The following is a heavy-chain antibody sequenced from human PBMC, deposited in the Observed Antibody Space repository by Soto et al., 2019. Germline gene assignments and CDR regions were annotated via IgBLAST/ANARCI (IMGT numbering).Heavy chain of an antibody. D-gene: IGHD2-2*01. V-gene: IGHV1-18*04. CDR1: GYTFTSYG. J-gene: IGHJ5*02. Sequence: ASVKVSCKASGYTFTSYGISRVRQAPGQGLEWMGWISAYNGNTNYAQKLQGRVTMTTDTSTSTAYMELRSLRSDDTAVYYCARNPYCSSTSCQFDPWGQGTLVTVSS. CDR3: ARNPYCSSTSCQFDP. CDR2: ISAYNGNT.